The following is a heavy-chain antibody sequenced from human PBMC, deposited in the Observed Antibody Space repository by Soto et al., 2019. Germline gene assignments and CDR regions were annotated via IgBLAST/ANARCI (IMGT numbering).Heavy chain of an antibody. CDR1: GFSLSSYW. J-gene: IGHJ4*02. CDR3: ARDTPTLGVDY. D-gene: IGHD2-15*01. CDR2: INGDGSDT. Sequence: EVQLVESGGGLVQPGGSLRLSCAASGFSLSSYWMHWARQAPGKGLMWVSHINGDGSDTSYADSVKGRFTISRDNAKNTVYLQMNSLRVEDTAVYYCARDTPTLGVDYWGQGTLVTVSS. V-gene: IGHV3-74*01.